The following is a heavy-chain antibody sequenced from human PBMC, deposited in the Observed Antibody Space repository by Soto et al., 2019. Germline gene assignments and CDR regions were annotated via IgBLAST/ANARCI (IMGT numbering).Heavy chain of an antibody. J-gene: IGHJ5*02. CDR2: ISYDGSNK. V-gene: IGHV3-30-3*01. Sequence: QVQLVESGGGVVQPGRSLRLSCAASGFTFSIYAMHWVRQAPGKGLEWVAVISYDGSNKYYADSVKGRFTISRDNSKNTVYLQMNSLRAEDSAVYYCSREYSHGWFDPWGQGTLVTVSS. CDR3: SREYSHGWFDP. D-gene: IGHD3-3*02. CDR1: GFTFSIYA.